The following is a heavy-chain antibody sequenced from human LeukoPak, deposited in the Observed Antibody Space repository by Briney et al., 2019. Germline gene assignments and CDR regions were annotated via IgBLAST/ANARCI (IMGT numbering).Heavy chain of an antibody. D-gene: IGHD6-13*01. CDR2: ISYDGSNK. J-gene: IGHJ4*02. CDR1: GFTFSSYA. Sequence: PGRSLSLSCAASGFTFSSYAMHWVRQAPGKGLEWVAVISYDGSNKYYADSVKGRFTISRDNSKNTLYLQMNSLRAEDTAVYYCARDYRSGGSSWFSYFDYWGQGTLVTVSS. CDR3: ARDYRSGGSSWFSYFDY. V-gene: IGHV3-30-3*01.